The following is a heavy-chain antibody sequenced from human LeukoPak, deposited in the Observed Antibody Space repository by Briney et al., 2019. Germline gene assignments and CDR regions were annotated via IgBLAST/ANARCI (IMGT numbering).Heavy chain of an antibody. D-gene: IGHD1-26*01. CDR1: GFTFSSYG. J-gene: IGHJ4*02. V-gene: IGHV3-30*18. Sequence: GGSLRLSCAASGFTFSSYGMHWVRQAPGKGLEWVAVISYDGGNKYYADSVKGRFTISRDNSKNTLYLQMNSLRAEDTAVYYCAKDSPGWELLLAYWGQGTLVTVSS. CDR3: AKDSPGWELLLAY. CDR2: ISYDGGNK.